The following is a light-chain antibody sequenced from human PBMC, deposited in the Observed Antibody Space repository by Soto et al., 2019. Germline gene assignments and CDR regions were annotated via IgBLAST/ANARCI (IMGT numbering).Light chain of an antibody. CDR2: GNN. CDR1: SSNIGRNS. CDR3: AARDDSLNEYV. V-gene: IGLV1-44*01. Sequence: QSALTQAPSVSGTPGQRVTITCSGSSSNIGRNSVNWYQHLPGTAPKLLTHGNNHRPSGVPDRFSGSKSGTSASLAISGLQPEDEADYCCAARDDSLNEYVFGDGTKVTV. J-gene: IGLJ1*01.